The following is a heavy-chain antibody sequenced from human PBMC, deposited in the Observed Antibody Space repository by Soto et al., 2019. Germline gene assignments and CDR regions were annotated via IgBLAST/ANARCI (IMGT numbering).Heavy chain of an antibody. CDR1: GGSFSGYY. Sequence: QVQLQKWGAGLLKPSETLSLTCDVYGGSFSGYYWSWIRHPQRKGLEWMGEINHSGSTNYNPTLKSRLTLSVDTSKNQFSLKLSSVPAADTAVYYCARGGIVVVPAATNYGMDVWGQGTTVTVSS. CDR3: ARGGIVVVPAATNYGMDV. CDR2: INHSGST. D-gene: IGHD2-2*01. J-gene: IGHJ6*02. V-gene: IGHV4-34*01.